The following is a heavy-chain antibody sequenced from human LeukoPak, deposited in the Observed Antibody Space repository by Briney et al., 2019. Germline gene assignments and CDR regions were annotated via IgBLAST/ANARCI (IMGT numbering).Heavy chain of an antibody. CDR2: INTFGTTA. CDR1: GFTFSSYA. J-gene: IGHJ4*02. CDR3: VRDNAYKFDY. D-gene: IGHD5-24*01. V-gene: IGHV3-74*01. Sequence: GGSLRLSCAASGFTFSSYAMTWVRQAPGKGLVWVSHINTFGTTATYADSVKGRFTISRDNANNTLYLQMNSLRVEDTAVYYCVRDNAYKFDYWGQGTLVTVSS.